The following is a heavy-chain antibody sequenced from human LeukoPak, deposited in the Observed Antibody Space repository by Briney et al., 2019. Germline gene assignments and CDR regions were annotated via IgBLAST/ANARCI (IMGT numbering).Heavy chain of an antibody. V-gene: IGHV4-59*01. CDR1: GGSISSYY. Sequence: SETLSLTCTVSGGSISSYYWSWIRQPPGKGLEWIGYIYYSGSTNYNPSLKSRVTISVDTSKNQFSLKLSSVTAADTAVYYCARAGGSSSWYVDWVDPWGQGTLVTVSS. CDR2: IYYSGST. CDR3: ARAGGSSSWYVDWVDP. D-gene: IGHD6-13*01. J-gene: IGHJ5*02.